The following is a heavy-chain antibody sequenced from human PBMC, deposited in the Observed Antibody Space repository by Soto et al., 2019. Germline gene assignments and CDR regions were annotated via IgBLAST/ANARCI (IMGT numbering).Heavy chain of an antibody. CDR2: ILSSGGT. CDR1: GDSVSSNSYY. Sequence: SETLSLTCSVSGDSVSSNSYYWTWIRQPPGKTLEWVGFILSSGGTSTNPSLRGRLSMSVDTSKNQFSMRLTSVTAADTGVYFCAKGLSTGMYVDSWGRGTLVTVSS. CDR3: AKGLSTGMYVDS. V-gene: IGHV4-61*01. J-gene: IGHJ5*01. D-gene: IGHD6-19*01.